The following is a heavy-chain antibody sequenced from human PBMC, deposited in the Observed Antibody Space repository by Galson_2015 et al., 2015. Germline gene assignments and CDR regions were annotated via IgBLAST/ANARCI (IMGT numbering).Heavy chain of an antibody. V-gene: IGHV4-31*03. D-gene: IGHD5-12*01. CDR3: ARDLSGYGYYFDY. Sequence: TLSLTCTVSGGSIGSGTNYWSWFRQYPGQGLEWIGYFYYSGNTYYNPSLKSRVIISADTSKNQFSLKLSSVTAADTAVYYCARDLSGYGYYFDYWGQGTLVTVSS. J-gene: IGHJ4*02. CDR1: GGSIGSGTNY. CDR2: FYYSGNT.